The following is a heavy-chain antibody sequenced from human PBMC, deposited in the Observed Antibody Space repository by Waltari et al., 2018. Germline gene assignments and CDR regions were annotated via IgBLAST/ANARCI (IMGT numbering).Heavy chain of an antibody. CDR2: IKKKSDGGTT. CDR1: GFTFSDAW. D-gene: IGHD1-26*01. J-gene: IGHJ5*02. CDR3: VTGGHYFGA. Sequence: EVHLVESGGGLITPGESLRLSCGASGFTFSDAWMSWVRQVPGKGPEWVGRIKKKSDGGTTEYAVPVKGRFTISRDDSKHTLDLQMNSLKTEDTAVYYCVTGGHYFGAWGQGTLVTVSS. V-gene: IGHV3-15*01.